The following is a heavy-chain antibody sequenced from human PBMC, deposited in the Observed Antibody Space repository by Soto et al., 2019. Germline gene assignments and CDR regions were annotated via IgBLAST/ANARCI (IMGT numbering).Heavy chain of an antibody. V-gene: IGHV5-51*01. Sequence: GESMKVWWRGAGDRCTSYWGGWVRQMNGKGLEWMGIIYPGDSDTRYSPSFQGQVTISADKSISTAYLQWSSLKASDTAMYYCARGTYYYDRSGPGPFAPWRHRTLVTVSS. D-gene: IGHD3-22*01. J-gene: IGHJ5*02. CDR1: GDRCTSYW. CDR2: IYPGDSDT. CDR3: ARGTYYYDRSGPGPFAP.